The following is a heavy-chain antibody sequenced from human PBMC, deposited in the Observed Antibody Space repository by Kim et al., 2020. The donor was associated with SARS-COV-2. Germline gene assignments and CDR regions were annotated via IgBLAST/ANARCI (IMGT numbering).Heavy chain of an antibody. D-gene: IGHD1-7*01. CDR2: ISGDGDTT. CDR1: GFIFVDYA. Sequence: GGSLRLSCAASGFIFVDYAMNWVRQAPGKGLEWVSGISGDGDTTYYPDSVRGRFTVSRDNARNTVYLQVDGLRADDTAVYFCAKARTGTRGRLDYWGQGT. V-gene: IGHV3-23*01. CDR3: AKARTGTRGRLDY. J-gene: IGHJ4*02.